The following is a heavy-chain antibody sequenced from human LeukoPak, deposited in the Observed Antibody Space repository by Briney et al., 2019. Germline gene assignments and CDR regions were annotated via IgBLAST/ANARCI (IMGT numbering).Heavy chain of an antibody. CDR2: INTNTGNP. CDR1: GYTFTSYA. V-gene: IGHV7-4-1*04. J-gene: IGHJ4*02. Sequence: ASVKVSCKASGYTFTSYAMNWVRQAPGQGLEWMGWINTNTGNPTYAQGFTGRFVFSLDTSVSMAYLQISSLKAEDTAVYYCARDPLEMATTPFDYWGQGTLVTVSS. D-gene: IGHD5-24*01. CDR3: ARDPLEMATTPFDY.